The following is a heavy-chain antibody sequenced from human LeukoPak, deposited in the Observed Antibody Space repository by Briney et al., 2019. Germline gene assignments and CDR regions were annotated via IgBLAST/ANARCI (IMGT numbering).Heavy chain of an antibody. CDR2: MNPNSGNT. Sequence: ASMKVSCKASGYTFTSYDINWVRQATGQGLEWMGWMNPNSGNTGYAQKFQGRVTMTRNTSISTAYMELSSLRSEDTAVYYCARGGLRYFDWLLTPNYNWFDPWGQGTLVTVSS. V-gene: IGHV1-8*01. CDR3: ARGGLRYFDWLLTPNYNWFDP. J-gene: IGHJ5*02. D-gene: IGHD3-9*01. CDR1: GYTFTSYD.